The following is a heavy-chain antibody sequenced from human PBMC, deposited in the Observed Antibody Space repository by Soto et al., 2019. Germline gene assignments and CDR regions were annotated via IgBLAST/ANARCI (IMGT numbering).Heavy chain of an antibody. V-gene: IGHV3-66*01. CDR1: GFTVSSNY. CDR2: IYSGGST. Sequence: EVQLVESGGGLVQPGGSLRLSCAASGFTVSSNYMSWVRQAPGKGLEWVSVIYSGGSTYYADSVKGRFTISRDNSKNTRYLQMNSLRAEDTAVYYCARVPAAGIFDYWGQGTLVTVSS. D-gene: IGHD6-13*01. J-gene: IGHJ4*02. CDR3: ARVPAAGIFDY.